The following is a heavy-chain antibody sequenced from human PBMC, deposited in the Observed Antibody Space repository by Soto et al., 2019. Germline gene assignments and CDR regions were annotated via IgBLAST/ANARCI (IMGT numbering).Heavy chain of an antibody. CDR1: GGSISSYY. D-gene: IGHD6-13*01. Sequence: SETLSLTCTGSGGSISSYYWSWIRQPAGKGLEWIGRIYTSGGTNYNPSLKSRVTMSVDTSKKYFFLKLNSVTAADTAVYYCARGAAAGVDYGMDIWGRGTTVTVSS. V-gene: IGHV4-4*07. CDR3: ARGAAAGVDYGMDI. J-gene: IGHJ6*02. CDR2: IYTSGGT.